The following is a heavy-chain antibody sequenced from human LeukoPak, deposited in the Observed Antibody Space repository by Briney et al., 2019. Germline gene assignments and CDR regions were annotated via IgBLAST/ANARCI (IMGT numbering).Heavy chain of an antibody. D-gene: IGHD6-19*01. V-gene: IGHV4-34*01. CDR1: GGSFSDY. CDR3: ARCRFSSGCDY. J-gene: IGHJ4*02. CDR2: INHSGSP. Sequence: SETLSLTCAVYGGSFSDYWTWIRQPPGKGLEWIGEINHSGSPNNNPSLKSRVSISFDTSKNQFSLKLSSVTAADTAVYYCARCRFSSGCDYWGQGTLVTVSS.